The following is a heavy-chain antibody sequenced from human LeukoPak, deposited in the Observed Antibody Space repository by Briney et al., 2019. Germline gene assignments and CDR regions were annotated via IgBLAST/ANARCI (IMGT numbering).Heavy chain of an antibody. D-gene: IGHD2-2*01. V-gene: IGHV1-58*02. J-gene: IGHJ4*02. CDR1: GFTFTSSA. CDR3: ARGRNVVVPAAPQFDY. Sequence: GTSVKVSCKASGFTFTSSAMQWVRQARGQRLEWIGWIVVGSGNTNYAQKFQERVTITRDMSTSTAYMELSSLRSEDTAVYYCARGRNVVVPAAPQFDYWGQGTLVTVSS. CDR2: IVVGSGNT.